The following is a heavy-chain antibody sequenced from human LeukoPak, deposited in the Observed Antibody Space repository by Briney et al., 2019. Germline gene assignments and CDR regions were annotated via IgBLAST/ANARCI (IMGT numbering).Heavy chain of an antibody. D-gene: IGHD6-13*01. J-gene: IGHJ4*02. V-gene: IGHV3-23*01. CDR1: GFTFSGYA. Sequence: GGSLRLSCAASGFTFSGYAMSWVRQAPGKGLEWVSSISAGGGSTYYADSVKGQFTISRDNSKNTLYLQMNSLRAEDTAFYYCAKLVAAVGTDYWGQGTLVTVSS. CDR3: AKLVAAVGTDY. CDR2: ISAGGGST.